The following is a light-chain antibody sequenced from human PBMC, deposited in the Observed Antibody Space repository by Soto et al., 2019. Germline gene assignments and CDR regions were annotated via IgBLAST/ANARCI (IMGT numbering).Light chain of an antibody. V-gene: IGLV2-14*03. J-gene: IGLJ1*01. CDR1: SNDVGAYDY. CDR2: DVI. CDR3: NSYTRSNSYV. Sequence: QSVLTQPASVSGSPGQSITISCTGTSNDVGAYDYVSWYQQHPGKAPKLMIYDVIHRPSGVSYRFSGSKSGNTASLTISGLQAEDEADYYCNSYTRSNSYVFGSGTKVTVL.